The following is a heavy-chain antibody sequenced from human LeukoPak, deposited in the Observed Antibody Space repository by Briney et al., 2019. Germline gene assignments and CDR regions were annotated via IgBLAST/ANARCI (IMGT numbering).Heavy chain of an antibody. V-gene: IGHV3-7*04. Sequence: GGSLRLSCAASGFTFRISWMSWVCQAPGKGLEWVASIKEDGSEKNYVDSVKGRFTISRDNDNNSLYLHMNSLRVDDTAFYYCARGGRPDSWGQGTLVTVSS. J-gene: IGHJ5*01. D-gene: IGHD1-26*01. CDR3: ARGGRPDS. CDR2: IKEDGSEK. CDR1: GFTFRISW.